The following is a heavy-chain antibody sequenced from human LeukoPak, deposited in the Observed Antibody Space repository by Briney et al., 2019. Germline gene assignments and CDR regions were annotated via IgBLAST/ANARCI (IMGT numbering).Heavy chain of an antibody. J-gene: IGHJ3*02. CDR1: GFIFSNNY. V-gene: IGHV3-53*01. CDR2: IYRDGST. CDR3: AKDVVGAEGSFEM. D-gene: IGHD1-26*01. Sequence: GGSLRLSCAASGFIFSNNYMNWVRQAPGKGLEWVSIIYRDGSTYYSDSVQGRFTVSGDNSQNTLYLQMHSLRTEDTAIYYCAKDVVGAEGSFEMWGQGTMVTVSS.